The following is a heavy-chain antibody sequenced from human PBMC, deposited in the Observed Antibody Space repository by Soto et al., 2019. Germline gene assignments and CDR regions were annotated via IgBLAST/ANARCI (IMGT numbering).Heavy chain of an antibody. D-gene: IGHD3-3*01. J-gene: IGHJ6*02. Sequence: GGSLRLSCAASGFTFSSYAMSWVRQAPGKGLEWVSAISGSGGSTYYADSVKGRFTISRDNSKNTLYLQMNSLRAEDTAVYYCAKDLRYYDFWSGYSIDYYYYGMDVWGPGTTVTVYS. CDR1: GFTFSSYA. CDR2: ISGSGGST. V-gene: IGHV3-23*01. CDR3: AKDLRYYDFWSGYSIDYYYYGMDV.